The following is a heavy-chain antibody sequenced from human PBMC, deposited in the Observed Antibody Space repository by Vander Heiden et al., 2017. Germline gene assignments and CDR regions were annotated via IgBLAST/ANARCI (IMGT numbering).Heavy chain of an antibody. CDR1: GFLPSSYH. D-gene: IGHD3-3*01. CDR2: IYSGGST. V-gene: IGHV3-53*01. CDR3: ARDLSITIFGVVIGAFDY. J-gene: IGHJ4*02. Sequence: EVQLVESGGGLIQPGGSLRLSWAAPGFLPSSYHMSWVGQAQGRGLGWVSVIYSGGSTYYADSVKGRFTISRDNSKNTLYLQMNSLRAEDTAVYYCARDLSITIFGVVIGAFDYWGQGTLVTVSS.